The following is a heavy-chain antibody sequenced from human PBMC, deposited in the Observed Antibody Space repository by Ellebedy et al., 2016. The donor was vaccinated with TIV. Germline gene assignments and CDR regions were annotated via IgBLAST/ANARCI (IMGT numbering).Heavy chain of an antibody. D-gene: IGHD3-22*01. CDR2: INPNIGDT. Sequence: AASVQVSCKASGYTFTDYYIHWVRQAPGQGLEWMGWINPNIGDTNYAQKFQGWVTMTWDTSISTAYMELSRLRSDDTAVYYCARGMGITTVYYYFAMDVWGHGTTVTVSS. V-gene: IGHV1-2*04. CDR1: GYTFTDYY. CDR3: ARGMGITTVYYYFAMDV. J-gene: IGHJ6*02.